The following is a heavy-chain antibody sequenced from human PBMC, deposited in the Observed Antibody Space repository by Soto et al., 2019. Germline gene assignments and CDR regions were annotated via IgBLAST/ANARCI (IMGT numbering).Heavy chain of an antibody. CDR3: ASGYCSGGSCYYYYYGMDV. D-gene: IGHD2-15*01. V-gene: IGHV3-30-3*01. CDR1: GFTFSSYA. J-gene: IGHJ6*02. CDR2: IPYDGSNK. Sequence: GGSLRLSCAASGFTFSSYAMHWVRQAPGKGLEWVAVIPYDGSNKYYADSVKGRFTISRDNSKNTLYLQMNSLRAEDTAVYYCASGYCSGGSCYYYYYGMDVWGQGTTVTVSS.